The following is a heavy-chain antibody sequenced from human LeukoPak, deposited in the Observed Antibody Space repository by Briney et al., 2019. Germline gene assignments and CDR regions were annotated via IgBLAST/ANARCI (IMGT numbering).Heavy chain of an antibody. CDR3: ARDYGDFPAYYFDY. J-gene: IGHJ4*02. V-gene: IGHV4-34*01. Sequence: PLETLSLTCTVSGGSISSYYWSWIRQPPGKGLEWIGEINHSGSTNYNPSLKSRVTMSMDTSMNQFSLKLRSVTAADTAVYYCARDYGDFPAYYFDYWGQGTLVTVSS. CDR1: GGSISSYY. CDR2: INHSGST. D-gene: IGHD4-17*01.